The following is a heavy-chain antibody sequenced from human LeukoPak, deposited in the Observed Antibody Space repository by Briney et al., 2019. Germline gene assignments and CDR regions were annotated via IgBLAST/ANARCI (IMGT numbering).Heavy chain of an antibody. CDR2: ISAYNGNT. J-gene: IGHJ4*02. D-gene: IGHD2-15*01. Sequence: ASVKVSCKASGYTFTSYGISWVRQAPGQGLERMGWISAYNGNTNYAQKLQSRVTMTTDTSTSTAYMELRSLRSDDTAVYYCARDRLLRYPGYWGQGTLVTVSS. CDR1: GYTFTSYG. CDR3: ARDRLLRYPGY. V-gene: IGHV1-18*04.